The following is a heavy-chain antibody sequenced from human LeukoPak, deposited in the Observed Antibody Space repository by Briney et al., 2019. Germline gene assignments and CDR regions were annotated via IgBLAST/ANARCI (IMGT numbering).Heavy chain of an antibody. CDR3: ARGGYSSELDY. CDR1: GGSISNYY. V-gene: IGHV4-59*12. CDR2: IHNTGRT. Sequence: SETLSLTCTVSGGSISNYYWSWTRRPPGKGLEWIGYIHNTGRTNYNPSLKSRVTISVDTSKNQFSLKLSSVTAADTAVYYCARGGYSSELDYWGQGTLVTVSS. D-gene: IGHD6-19*01. J-gene: IGHJ4*02.